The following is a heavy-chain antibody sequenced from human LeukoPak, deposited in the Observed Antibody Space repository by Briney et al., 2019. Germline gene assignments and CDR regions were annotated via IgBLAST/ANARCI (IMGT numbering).Heavy chain of an antibody. V-gene: IGHV1-8*03. CDR3: ARADYEGYNWNDDALDL. D-gene: IGHD1-1*01. CDR2: MNPKSGFT. J-gene: IGHJ3*01. Sequence: ASVKVSCKASGYTITSYDINWVRQATGQGLEWMGWMNPKSGFTGYAQKFQGRVTFTRSTSISTAYMELSSLRSEDTAVYYCARADYEGYNWNDDALDLWGQGTLVTVSS. CDR1: GYTITSYD.